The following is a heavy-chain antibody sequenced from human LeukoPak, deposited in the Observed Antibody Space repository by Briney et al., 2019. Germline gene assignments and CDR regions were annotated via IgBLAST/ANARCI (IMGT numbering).Heavy chain of an antibody. D-gene: IGHD6-13*01. Sequence: SGPTLVNPTQTLTLTCTFSGFSLSNSGVGVGWIRQPPGKALEWLALIYWDDDKRYSPSLKSRLTITKDTSKNQVVLTMTNMDPVDTATYYCAHTTRPKQLVYFQHWGQGTLVTVSS. CDR3: AHTTRPKQLVYFQH. J-gene: IGHJ1*01. V-gene: IGHV2-5*02. CDR1: GFSLSNSGVG. CDR2: IYWDDDK.